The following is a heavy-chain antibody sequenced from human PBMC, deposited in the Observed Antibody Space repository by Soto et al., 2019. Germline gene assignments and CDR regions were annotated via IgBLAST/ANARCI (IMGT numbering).Heavy chain of an antibody. Sequence: SGQVSCEATGRTLSSYAKSWVRQAPGQGLEWMGGIIPIFGTANYAQKFQGRVTITADESTSTAYMELSSLRSEDTAVYYCARANPVEYSYGPWDHYSGRDVWGQGTTFPFS. J-gene: IGHJ6*02. CDR2: IIPIFGTA. V-gene: IGHV1-69*13. CDR1: GRTLSSYA. CDR3: ARANPVEYSYGPWDHYSGRDV. D-gene: IGHD5-18*01.